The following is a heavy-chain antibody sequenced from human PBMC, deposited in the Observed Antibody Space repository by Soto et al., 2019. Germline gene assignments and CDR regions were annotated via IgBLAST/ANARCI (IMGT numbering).Heavy chain of an antibody. CDR2: ISAYNGNA. CDR1: GYTFTSYC. Sequence: ASVKVSCKASGYTFTSYCISWVRQAPGQGPEWMGWISAYNGNANYAQKLQGRVTMTTDTSTSTAYMELSSLRSEDTAVYYCARVAVAGTVKDYWGQGTLVTVSS. J-gene: IGHJ4*02. D-gene: IGHD6-19*01. CDR3: ARVAVAGTVKDY. V-gene: IGHV1-18*01.